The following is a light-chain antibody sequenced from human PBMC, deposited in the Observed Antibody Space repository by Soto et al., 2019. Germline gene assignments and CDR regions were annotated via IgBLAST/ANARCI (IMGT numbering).Light chain of an antibody. CDR3: QVWESDDDPVV. J-gene: IGLJ2*01. CDR2: LDS. Sequence: SYELTQPPSVSVAPGQPARLTCGGLNIGSKSVHWSQQKPGQAPVTVVYLDSDRPSGIPERFSGSNSGNTATLTISGVEVGDEAVYFCQVWESDDDPVVLGRGTKDTVL. CDR1: NIGSKS. V-gene: IGLV3-21*02.